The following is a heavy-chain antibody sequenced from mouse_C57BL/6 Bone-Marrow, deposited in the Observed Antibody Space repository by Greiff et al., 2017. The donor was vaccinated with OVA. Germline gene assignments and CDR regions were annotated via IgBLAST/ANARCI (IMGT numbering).Heavy chain of an antibody. V-gene: IGHV1-19*01. Sequence: EVKLMESGPVLVKPGASVKMSCKASGYTFTDYYMNWVKQSHGKSLEWIGVINPYNGGTSYNQKFKGKATLTVDKSSSTAYMELNSLTSEDSAVYYCARRDYYDYSWFAYWGQGTLVTVSA. J-gene: IGHJ3*01. CDR1: GYTFTDYY. CDR2: INPYNGGT. CDR3: ARRDYYDYSWFAY. D-gene: IGHD2-4*01.